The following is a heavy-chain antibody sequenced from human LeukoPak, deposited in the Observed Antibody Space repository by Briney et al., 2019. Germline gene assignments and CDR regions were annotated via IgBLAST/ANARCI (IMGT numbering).Heavy chain of an antibody. Sequence: GGSLRLSCAGSGFSFSSYNMNWVRQAPGKGLEWVSSISSSSSYIYYADSVKGRFTIPRDNAKNSLYLQMNSLRAEDTAVYYCARESIWFGELPAYYYYYMDVWGKGTTVTISS. J-gene: IGHJ6*03. CDR3: ARESIWFGELPAYYYYYMDV. CDR2: ISSSSSYI. D-gene: IGHD3-10*01. V-gene: IGHV3-21*01. CDR1: GFSFSSYN.